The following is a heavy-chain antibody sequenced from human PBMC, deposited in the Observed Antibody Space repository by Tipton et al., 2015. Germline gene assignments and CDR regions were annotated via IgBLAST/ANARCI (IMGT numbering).Heavy chain of an antibody. D-gene: IGHD5-24*01. J-gene: IGHJ6*02. CDR2: IYYSGST. V-gene: IGHV4-61*01. Sequence: TLSLTCTVSGGSVSSGSYYWSWIRQPPGKELEWIGYIYYSGSTNYNPSFKSRVAISVDTSKNQFSLTLNSVTAADTAVYYCARDLEHGMDVWGQGTTVTVSS. CDR1: GGSVSSGSYY. CDR3: ARDLEHGMDV.